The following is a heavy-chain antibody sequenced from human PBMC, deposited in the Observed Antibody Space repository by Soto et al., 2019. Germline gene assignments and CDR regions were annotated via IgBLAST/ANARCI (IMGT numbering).Heavy chain of an antibody. CDR3: ARLWTYYYGSGSYYNVGCFAP. D-gene: IGHD3-10*01. Sequence: SETLSLTCTVSGGSISSSSYYWGWIRQPPGKGLEWIGSIYYSGSTYYNPSLKSRVTISVDTSKNQFSLKLSSVTAADTAVYYCARLWTYYYGSGSYYNVGCFAPWGQETLVTVPS. CDR1: GGSISSSSYY. CDR2: IYYSGST. J-gene: IGHJ5*02. V-gene: IGHV4-39*01.